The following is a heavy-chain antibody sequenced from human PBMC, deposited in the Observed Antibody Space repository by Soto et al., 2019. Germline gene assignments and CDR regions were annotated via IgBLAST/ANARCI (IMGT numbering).Heavy chain of an antibody. CDR2: VYYSGTT. D-gene: IGHD1-26*01. CDR1: GGSVSNNTYC. CDR3: AREGWGYFDY. V-gene: IGHV4-61*01. Sequence: PSETLSLTCSVSGGSVSNNTYCWSWIRQPPGKRLEWIGYVYYSGTTNYNPSLKSRVTISVDLSKNQFSLRLSSVTTADTALYYCAREGWGYFDYWGQGTMVTVSS. J-gene: IGHJ4*02.